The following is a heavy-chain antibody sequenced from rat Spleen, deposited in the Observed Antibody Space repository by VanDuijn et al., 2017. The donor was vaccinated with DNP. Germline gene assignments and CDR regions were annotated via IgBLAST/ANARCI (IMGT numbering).Heavy chain of an antibody. V-gene: IGHV5-22*01. CDR3: AQRAPGSYYYSGTDY. Sequence: EVQLVESGGGLVQPGRSLKLSCAASGFTFSDFYMAWVRQAPTKGLEWVATILYDGSVTYYGDSVKGRFTIPRDNEKSTLYLQMNSLKSEDTATYYCAQRAPGSYYYSGTDYWGQGVMVTVSS. CDR2: ILYDGSVT. CDR1: GFTFSDFY. J-gene: IGHJ2*01. D-gene: IGHD1-1*01.